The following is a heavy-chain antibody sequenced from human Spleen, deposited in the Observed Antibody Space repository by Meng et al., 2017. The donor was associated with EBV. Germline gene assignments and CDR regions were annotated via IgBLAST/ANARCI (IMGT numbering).Heavy chain of an antibody. CDR1: GCSLSRNGEA. D-gene: IGHD3-10*01. Sequence: QTPLKVTGPTLWQPTQTLTLTGTFSGCSLSRNGEAVAWFRQPPGKALDWLALIYWDDDKRFSPSLKNRLTITKDTSRVVLTMTNMDPVDTATYFCAHSNDPGGDWFDPWGQGTLVTVSS. J-gene: IGHJ5*02. V-gene: IGHV2-5*02. CDR3: AHSNDPGGDWFDP. CDR2: IYWDDDK.